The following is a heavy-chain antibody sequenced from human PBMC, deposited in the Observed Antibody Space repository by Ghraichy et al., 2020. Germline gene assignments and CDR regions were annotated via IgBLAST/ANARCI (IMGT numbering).Heavy chain of an antibody. Sequence: LSLTCAASGFTFSSYGMHWVRQAPGKGLEWVAVISYDGSNKYYADSVKGRFTISRDNSKNTLYLQMNSLRAEDTAVYYCANCYDSSGYPPDYYGMDVWGQGTTVTVSS. CDR3: ANCYDSSGYPPDYYGMDV. CDR2: ISYDGSNK. D-gene: IGHD3-22*01. CDR1: GFTFSSYG. J-gene: IGHJ6*02. V-gene: IGHV3-30*18.